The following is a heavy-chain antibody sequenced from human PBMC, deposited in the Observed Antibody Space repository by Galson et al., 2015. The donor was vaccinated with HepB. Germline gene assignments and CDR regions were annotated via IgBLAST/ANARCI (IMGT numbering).Heavy chain of an antibody. V-gene: IGHV3-66*01. CDR2: IYSDSST. Sequence: LRLSCAASGFTVSSNYMSWVRQAPGKGLEWVSVIYSDSSTYYADSVKGRFTISRDNSKNTVYLHMNSLRAEDTAVYYCAREPLSYGSGSLFDYWGQGTLVTVSS. CDR3: AREPLSYGSGSLFDY. J-gene: IGHJ4*02. D-gene: IGHD3-10*01. CDR1: GFTVSSNY.